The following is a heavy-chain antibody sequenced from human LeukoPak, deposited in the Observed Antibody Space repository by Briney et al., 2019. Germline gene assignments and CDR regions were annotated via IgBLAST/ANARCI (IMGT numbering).Heavy chain of an antibody. V-gene: IGHV4-39*01. J-gene: IGHJ3*02. CDR1: GGSISSSSYY. CDR2: IYYSGST. D-gene: IGHD4-23*01. Sequence: PSETLSLTCTVSGGSISSSSYYWGWIRQPPGKGLEWIGSIYYSGSTYYNPSLKSRVTISVDTSKNQFSLKLSSVTAEDTDGYYCARPADNSDAFDIWGQGTMVTVSS. CDR3: ARPADNSDAFDI.